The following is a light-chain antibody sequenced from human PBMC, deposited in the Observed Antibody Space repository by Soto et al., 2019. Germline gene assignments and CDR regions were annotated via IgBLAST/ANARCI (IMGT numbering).Light chain of an antibody. CDR1: QSLSHSDGKTY. CDR3: MQSLQLHVT. V-gene: IGKV2D-29*01. Sequence: DIVLTQTPLSLSVTPGQPASISCKSSQSLSHSDGKTYLYGYLQKPGQPPQLLMYEVSNRFSGVPDRFSGSGSGTDFTLNISRLDAEDVGVYYFMQSLQLHVTFGGGTKVEIK. J-gene: IGKJ4*01. CDR2: EVS.